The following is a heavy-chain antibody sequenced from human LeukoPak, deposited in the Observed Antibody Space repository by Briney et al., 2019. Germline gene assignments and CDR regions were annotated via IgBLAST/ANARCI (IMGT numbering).Heavy chain of an antibody. J-gene: IGHJ6*02. V-gene: IGHV1-69*04. CDR1: GGTFSSYA. Sequence: SVKVSCKASGGTFSSYAISWVRQAPGQGLEWMGRIIPILGIANYAQKFQGRVTITADKSTSTAYMELSSLRSEDTAVYYCAREAPDSSGSISPYYYYYGMDVWGQGTTVTVSS. CDR2: IIPILGIA. CDR3: AREAPDSSGSISPYYYYYGMDV. D-gene: IGHD6-19*01.